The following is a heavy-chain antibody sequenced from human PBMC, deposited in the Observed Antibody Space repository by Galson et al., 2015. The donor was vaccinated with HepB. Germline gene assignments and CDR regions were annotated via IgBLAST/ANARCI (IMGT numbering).Heavy chain of an antibody. Sequence: SVKVSCKASGGTFSSYAISWVRQAPGQGLEWMGGIIPIFGTANYAQKFQGRVTFTAAESTSTAYMELSSLRSEDTAVYYCARGGVVETHDAFDIWGQGTMVTVSS. V-gene: IGHV1-69*13. CDR2: IIPIFGTA. CDR1: GGTFSSYA. CDR3: ARGGVVETHDAFDI. J-gene: IGHJ3*02. D-gene: IGHD3-22*01.